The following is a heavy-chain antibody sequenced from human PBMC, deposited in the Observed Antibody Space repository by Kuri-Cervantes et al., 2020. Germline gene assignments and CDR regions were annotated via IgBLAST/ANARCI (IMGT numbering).Heavy chain of an antibody. D-gene: IGHD6-13*01. Sequence: ASVKVSCKASGYTFTSYYMHWVRQAPGQGLEWTGIINPSGGSTSYAQKFQGRVTMTRDTSTSTVYMELSSLRSEDTAVYYCARGVTTGYSSSWYQAHYYYYMDVWGKGTTVTVSS. V-gene: IGHV1-46*01. CDR1: GYTFTSYY. CDR3: ARGVTTGYSSSWYQAHYYYYMDV. J-gene: IGHJ6*03. CDR2: INPSGGST.